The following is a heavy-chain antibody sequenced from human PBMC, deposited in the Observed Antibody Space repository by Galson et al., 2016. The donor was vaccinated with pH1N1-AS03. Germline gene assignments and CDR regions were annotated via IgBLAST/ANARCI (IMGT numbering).Heavy chain of an antibody. CDR3: ARAFEEYLLRDYSSVFDS. J-gene: IGHJ4*02. V-gene: IGHV1-18*01. CDR2: IKNNNDNT. D-gene: IGHD2/OR15-2a*01. CDR1: GYTFSNYG. Sequence: SVKVSCKASGYTFSNYGITWVRQAPGQGLQWMGWIKNNNDNTIYGQNFQGRVTLTTDPSTNTAYMELKNLRSDDTGVYYCARAFEEYLLRDYSSVFDSWGQGTLVTVPS.